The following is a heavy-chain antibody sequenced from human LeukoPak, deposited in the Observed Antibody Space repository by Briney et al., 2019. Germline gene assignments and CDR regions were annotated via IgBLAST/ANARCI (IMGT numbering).Heavy chain of an antibody. D-gene: IGHD6-13*01. V-gene: IGHV3-9*01. CDR3: AKDISSSWYYFDY. CDR1: GFTLDDYA. CDR2: ISWNSGGI. Sequence: GGSLRLSCAASGFTLDDYAMHWVRHAPGKGLEWVSGISWNSGGIGYADSVKGRFTISRYNAKNSLYLQMNSLIAENTALYYCAKDISSSWYYFDYWGQGTLVTVSS. J-gene: IGHJ4*02.